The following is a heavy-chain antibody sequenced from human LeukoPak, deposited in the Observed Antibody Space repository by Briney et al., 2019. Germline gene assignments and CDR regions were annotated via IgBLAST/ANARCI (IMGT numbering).Heavy chain of an antibody. CDR3: ARVGYDFWSGYFNWFDP. D-gene: IGHD3-3*01. J-gene: IGHJ5*02. CDR1: GGSVSSGSYY. V-gene: IGHV4-61*09. CDR2: IYHSGST. Sequence: PSQTLSLTCTVSGGSVSSGSYYWNWIRQPAGKGLEWIGEIYHSGSTNYNPSLKSRVTISVDKSKNQFSLKLSSVTAADTAVYYCARVGYDFWSGYFNWFDPWGQGTLVTVSS.